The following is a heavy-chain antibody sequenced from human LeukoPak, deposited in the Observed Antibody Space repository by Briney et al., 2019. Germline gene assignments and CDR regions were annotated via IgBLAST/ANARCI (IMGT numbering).Heavy chain of an antibody. D-gene: IGHD4-11*01. J-gene: IGHJ6*02. V-gene: IGHV4-59*01. CDR2: ISYSGST. CDR3: ARARAYSNQGFYYYGMDV. CDR1: GGSIRRDY. Sequence: SETLSLTCTVSGGSIRRDYWSWIRQPPGKGMEWVGYISYSGSTSYNPSLESRVTMSVDTSKNQVSLKVNSVTAADTAVYFSARARAYSNQGFYYYGMDVWGQGTTVTVSS.